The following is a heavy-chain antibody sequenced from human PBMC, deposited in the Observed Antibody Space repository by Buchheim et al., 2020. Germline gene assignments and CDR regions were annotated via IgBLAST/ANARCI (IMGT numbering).Heavy chain of an antibody. D-gene: IGHD3-16*01. CDR3: ARAELVWDV. Sequence: QVQLVESGGGVVQPGRSLRLSCAASGFTFSSYAMHWVRQAPGKGLEWVAVISYDGSNKYYADSVKGRFTISRDNSKNTLYLQMNSLRAEDTAVYYCARAELVWDVWGQGTT. V-gene: IGHV3-30-3*01. CDR1: GFTFSSYA. CDR2: ISYDGSNK. J-gene: IGHJ6*02.